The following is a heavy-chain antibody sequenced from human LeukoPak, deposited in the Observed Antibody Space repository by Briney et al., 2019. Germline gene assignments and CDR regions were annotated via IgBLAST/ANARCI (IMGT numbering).Heavy chain of an antibody. Sequence: ASVKVSCKASGYTFTGYYMHWVRQAPGQGLEWMGWINANSGDTKYAQKFQGRVTMTRDTSISTAYMELSRLRCDDTAMYYCAREISGYSDYWGQGTLVTVSS. J-gene: IGHJ4*02. D-gene: IGHD3-22*01. CDR2: INANSGDT. CDR1: GYTFTGYY. V-gene: IGHV1-2*02. CDR3: AREISGYSDY.